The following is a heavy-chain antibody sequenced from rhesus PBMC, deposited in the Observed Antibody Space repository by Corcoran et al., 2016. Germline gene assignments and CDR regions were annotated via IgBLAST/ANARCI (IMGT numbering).Heavy chain of an antibody. V-gene: IGHV4-106*01. CDR1: GGSISDDYY. CDR2: IYGSGVGT. D-gene: IGHD6-13*01. J-gene: IGHJ3*01. CDR3: ARVNSSWYAFDF. Sequence: QVQLQESGPGLVKPSETLSLTCAVSGGSISDDYYWSWIRQPPGKGLEWIGYIYGSGVGTNYNPSLNNRVTISIDTSKNQFSLKLSSVTAADTAVYYCARVNSSWYAFDFWGQGLRVTVSS.